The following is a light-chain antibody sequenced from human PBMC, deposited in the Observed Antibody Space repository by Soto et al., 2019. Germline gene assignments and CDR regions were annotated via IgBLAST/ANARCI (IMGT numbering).Light chain of an antibody. J-gene: IGLJ2*01. CDR3: AAWDDSLSGVV. CDR2: THN. CDR1: ASNIGTNP. Sequence: QPVLTQPPSTSGTPGQRVTISCSGSASNIGTNPVYWYQQLPGTAPRLLIYTHNQRSSGVPDRFPGSKSDTSASLAISGRQSDDEAEYYCAAWDDSLSGVVFGGGTKLTVL. V-gene: IGLV1-47*02.